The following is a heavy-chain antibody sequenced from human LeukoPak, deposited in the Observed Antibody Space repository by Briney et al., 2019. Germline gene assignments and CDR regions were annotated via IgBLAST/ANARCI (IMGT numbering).Heavy chain of an antibody. CDR2: ISAYNGHT. V-gene: IGHV1-18*01. CDR1: GYTFTSHG. D-gene: IGHD6-19*01. CDR3: ARGVAVAGTGGSY. J-gene: IGHJ4*02. Sequence: ASVKVSCKASGYTFTSHGIGWVRQAPGQGLEWMGWISAYNGHTKYAQKLQGRVTVTTDTSTSTAYMELRSLRSDDTAVYYCARGVAVAGTGGSYWGQGTLVTVSS.